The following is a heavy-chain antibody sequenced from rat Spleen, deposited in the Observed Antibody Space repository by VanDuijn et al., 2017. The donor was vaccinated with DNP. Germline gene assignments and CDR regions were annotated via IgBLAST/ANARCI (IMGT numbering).Heavy chain of an antibody. CDR1: RFTFNNYW. J-gene: IGHJ3*01. Sequence: EVHLVESGGDLVQPGRSLKLSCVASRFTFNNYWMTWFRQIPGTGLEWVASITSRGDSTFYPDSVKGRFTISRDHAKNTLYLQMSNLRSEDTATYYCSNYYYSGDNWFGYWGQGTLVTVSS. CDR3: SNYYYSGDNWFGY. D-gene: IGHD1-1*01. CDR2: ITSRGDST. V-gene: IGHV5-31*01.